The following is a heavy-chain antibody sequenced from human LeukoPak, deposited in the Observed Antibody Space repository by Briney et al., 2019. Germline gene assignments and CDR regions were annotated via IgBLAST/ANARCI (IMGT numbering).Heavy chain of an antibody. CDR2: IYYSGST. CDR3: ARVGSSSWYLYYMDV. CDR1: GGSISSYY. D-gene: IGHD6-13*01. V-gene: IGHV4-59*01. J-gene: IGHJ6*03. Sequence: SETLSLTCTVSGGSISSYYWSWIRQPPGKGLEWIGYIYYSGSTNYNPSLKSRVTISVDTSKNQFSLKLSSATAADTAVYYCARVGSSSWYLYYMDVWGKGTTVTVSS.